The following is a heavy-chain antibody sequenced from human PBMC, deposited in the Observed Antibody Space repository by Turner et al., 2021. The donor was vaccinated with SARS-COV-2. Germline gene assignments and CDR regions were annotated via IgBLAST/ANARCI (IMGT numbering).Heavy chain of an antibody. CDR3: ARDLVSYGMDV. D-gene: IGHD3-16*01. V-gene: IGHV3-66*01. CDR1: GITVSGNY. Sequence: EVQLVESGGGLVQPGGSLRLSCAAAGITVSGNYMGWVRQAPGKGLEWVSVIYSGGSTFYAASVKGRFTISRDNSKNTLYLQINSLRSEDTAVYYCARDLVSYGMDVWGQGTTVTVSS. CDR2: IYSGGST. J-gene: IGHJ6*02.